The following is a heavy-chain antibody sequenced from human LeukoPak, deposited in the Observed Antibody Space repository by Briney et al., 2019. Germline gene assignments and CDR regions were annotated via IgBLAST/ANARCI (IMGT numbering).Heavy chain of an antibody. J-gene: IGHJ4*02. D-gene: IGHD4-17*01. CDR3: ARLPVTRSI. CDR1: GGSISSYY. CDR2: IYYSGST. V-gene: IGHV4-59*01. Sequence: SETLSLTCTVSGGSISSYYWSWIRQPPGKGLEWIGYIYYSGSTNYNPSLKSRVTMSVDTSKNQFSLKLSSVTAADTAVYYCARLPVTRSIWGQGTLVTVSS.